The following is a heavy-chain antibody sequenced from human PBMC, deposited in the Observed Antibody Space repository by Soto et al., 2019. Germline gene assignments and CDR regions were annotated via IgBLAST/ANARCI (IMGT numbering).Heavy chain of an antibody. CDR2: IYWDNDK. D-gene: IGHD3-16*01. V-gene: IGHV2-5*02. Sequence: QITLKESGPTLVKPTQTLTLTCTVSGFSLNTYGVGVGWIRQPPGKALEWLALIYWDNDKRYSPSLNSRLTITKDTPENQVVLTMTNMDPVDAGTYYCARALGSWGAYYYDYWGQGTLLTVSS. CDR1: GFSLNTYGVG. CDR3: ARALGSWGAYYYDY. J-gene: IGHJ4*02.